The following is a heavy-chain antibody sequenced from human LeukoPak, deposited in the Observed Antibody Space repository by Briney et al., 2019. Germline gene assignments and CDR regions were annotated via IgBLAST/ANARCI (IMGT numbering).Heavy chain of an antibody. CDR1: GGSFSGHY. Sequence: SETLSLTCAVYGGSFSGHYWSWIRQPPGKGLEWIGEINHSGSTNYNPSLKSRVTISVDTSKNQFSLKLSSVTAADTAVYYCARARGRYAYYFDYWGQGTLVTVSS. CDR3: ARARGRYAYYFDY. D-gene: IGHD3-16*01. V-gene: IGHV4-34*01. CDR2: INHSGST. J-gene: IGHJ4*02.